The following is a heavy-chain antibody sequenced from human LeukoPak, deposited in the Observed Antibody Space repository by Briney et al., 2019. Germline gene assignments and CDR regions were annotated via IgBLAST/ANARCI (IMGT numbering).Heavy chain of an antibody. V-gene: IGHV4-38-2*02. Sequence: SETLSLTCTVSGYSISSGYYWGWIRQPPGKGLEWIGSINHSGSTNYNPSLKSRVTISVDTSKNQFSLKLSSVTAADTAVYYCARVPYYYDSSGFNAFDIWGQGTMVTVSS. J-gene: IGHJ3*02. CDR2: INHSGST. CDR1: GYSISSGYY. D-gene: IGHD3-22*01. CDR3: ARVPYYYDSSGFNAFDI.